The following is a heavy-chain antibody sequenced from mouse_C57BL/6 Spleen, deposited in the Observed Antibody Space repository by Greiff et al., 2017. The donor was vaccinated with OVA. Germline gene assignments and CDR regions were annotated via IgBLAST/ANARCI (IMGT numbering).Heavy chain of an antibody. CDR2: IYPGSGST. CDR3: ARGPRYFDV. V-gene: IGHV1-55*01. J-gene: IGHJ1*03. CDR1: GYTFPSYW. Sequence: VQLQQPGAELVKPGASVKMSCKASGYTFPSYWITWVKQRPGQGLEWIGDIYPGSGSTNYNEKFKSKATLTVDTSSSTAYMQLSSLTSDDSAVYYCARGPRYFDVWGTGTTVTVSS.